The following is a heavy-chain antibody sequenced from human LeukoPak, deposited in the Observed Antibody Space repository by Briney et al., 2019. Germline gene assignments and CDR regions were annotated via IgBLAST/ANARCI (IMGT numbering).Heavy chain of an antibody. D-gene: IGHD3-22*01. CDR2: ISGSGDNT. V-gene: IGHV3-23*01. J-gene: IGHJ4*02. CDR1: GFTFSSYA. CDR3: AKGSYYDSSGSFYLDY. Sequence: GGSLRLSCAASGFTFSSYAMSWVRQAPGKGLEWVSGISGSGDNTYYADSVKGRFTISRDNSKNTLYVQVDSLGTEDTATYYCAKGSYYDSSGSFYLDYWGQGTLVTVSS.